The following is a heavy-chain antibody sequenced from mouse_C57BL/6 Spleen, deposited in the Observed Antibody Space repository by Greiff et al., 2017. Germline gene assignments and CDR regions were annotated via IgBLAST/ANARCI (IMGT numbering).Heavy chain of an antibody. CDR2: IYPGSGST. D-gene: IGHD2-2*01. V-gene: IGHV1-55*01. CDR3: ARGVTTPYYYAMDY. J-gene: IGHJ4*01. Sequence: QVQLQQSGAELVKPGASVKMSCKASGYTFTSYWITWVKQRPGQGLEWIGDIYPGSGSTNYNEKFKSKATLTVDTSSSTAYMQLSSLTSEDSAVYYCARGVTTPYYYAMDYWGQGTSVTVSS. CDR1: GYTFTSYW.